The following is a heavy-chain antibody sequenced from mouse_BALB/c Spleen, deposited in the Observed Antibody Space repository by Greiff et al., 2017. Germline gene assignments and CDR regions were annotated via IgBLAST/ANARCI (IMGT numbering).Heavy chain of an antibody. Sequence: VKLMESGPELVRPGASVKMSCKASGYTFTSYWMHWVKQRPGQGLEWIGMIDPSNSETRLNQKFKDKATLNVDKSSNTAYMQLSSLTSEDSAVYYGAREGIITTEYFDYWGQGTTLTVSS. V-gene: IGHV1S127*01. J-gene: IGHJ2*01. D-gene: IGHD1-1*01. CDR1: GYTFTSYW. CDR2: IDPSNSET. CDR3: AREGIITTEYFDY.